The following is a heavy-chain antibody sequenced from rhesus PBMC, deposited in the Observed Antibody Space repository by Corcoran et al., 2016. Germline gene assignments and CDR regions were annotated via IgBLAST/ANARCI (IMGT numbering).Heavy chain of an antibody. V-gene: IGHV4-65*01. J-gene: IGHJ4*01. Sequence: QVQLQESGPGLVKPSATLSLTCAVSGGSVSSSNWWSWIRQPPGKGLEWIRYISGSSGSTYYNPSLKSRVPISTDTSKNQFSLKLSSVTAADTAVYYCARFFPVSDYWGQGVLVTVSS. CDR1: GGSVSSSNW. CDR3: ARFFPVSDY. CDR2: ISGSSGST. D-gene: IGHD3-9*01.